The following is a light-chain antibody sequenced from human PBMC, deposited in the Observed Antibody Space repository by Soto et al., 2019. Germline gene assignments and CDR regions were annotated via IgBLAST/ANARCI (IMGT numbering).Light chain of an antibody. J-gene: IGKJ5*01. CDR1: QSVSSN. CDR2: GAS. Sequence: EIVLTQSPGTLSLSPGERATLSCRASQSVSSNLAWYQQKPGQAPRLLIYGASSRATGFPDRFSGSGSGTDFTLTISRLEPEDFAVYYCQQYGSSPAITFGQGTRLEI. CDR3: QQYGSSPAIT. V-gene: IGKV3-20*01.